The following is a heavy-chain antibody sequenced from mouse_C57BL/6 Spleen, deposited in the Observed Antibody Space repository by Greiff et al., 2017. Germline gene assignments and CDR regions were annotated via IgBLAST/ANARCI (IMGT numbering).Heavy chain of an antibody. J-gene: IGHJ1*03. CDR3: ARSYYSNYEYFDV. CDR1: GFSLSTSGMG. Sequence: QVTLKVSGPGILQSSQTLSLTCSFSGFSLSTSGMGVSWIRQPSGKGLEWLAHIYWDDDKRYNPSLKSRLTISKDTSRNQVFLKITSVDTADTATYYCARSYYSNYEYFDVWGTGTTVTVSS. CDR2: IYWDDDK. V-gene: IGHV8-12*01. D-gene: IGHD2-5*01.